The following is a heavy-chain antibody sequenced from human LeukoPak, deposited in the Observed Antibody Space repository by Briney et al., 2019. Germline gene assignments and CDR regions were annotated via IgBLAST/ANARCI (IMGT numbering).Heavy chain of an antibody. CDR3: TVGYERGSIGPGDVYNLFF. D-gene: IGHD5-24*01. CDR2: IKSKTDGGTA. Sequence: GGSLRLSCAASGFNFTSPWMLWVRQAPGKGLEWVGRIKSKTDGGTADYAAAVKGRFTISRDDSVNTLYLHMNSLKIEDTAVYYCTVGYERGSIGPGDVYNLFFWGQGTLVTVSS. V-gene: IGHV3-15*01. CDR1: GFNFTSPW. J-gene: IGHJ4*02.